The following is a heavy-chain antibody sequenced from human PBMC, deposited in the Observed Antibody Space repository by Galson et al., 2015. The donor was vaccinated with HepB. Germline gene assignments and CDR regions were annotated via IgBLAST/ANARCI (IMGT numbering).Heavy chain of an antibody. CDR2: ITSSSSNV. D-gene: IGHD4-23*01. Sequence: SLRLSCAVSGFNFSSYSMNWVRQAPGKGLEWISHITSSSSNVYYVDSVKGRFTVSRDNAKNSLYLQMNSLRDEDTAVFYCARGTVVSSYGVFDIWGQGTKVIVSS. J-gene: IGHJ3*02. CDR3: ARGTVVSSYGVFDI. CDR1: GFNFSSYS. V-gene: IGHV3-48*02.